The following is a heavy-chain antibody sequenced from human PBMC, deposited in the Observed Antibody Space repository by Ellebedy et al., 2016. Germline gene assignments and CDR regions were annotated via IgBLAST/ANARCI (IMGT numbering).Heavy chain of an antibody. CDR3: ARMVVVRGVIIEYYYGMDV. Sequence: SETLSLTXSVSGGSISSYYWSWIRQPPGKGLEWIGYIYYSGSTNYNPSLKSRVTISVDTSKNQFSLKLSSVTAADTAVYYCARMVVVRGVIIEYYYGMDVWGQGTTVTVSS. CDR1: GGSISSYY. V-gene: IGHV4-59*01. D-gene: IGHD3-10*01. J-gene: IGHJ6*02. CDR2: IYYSGST.